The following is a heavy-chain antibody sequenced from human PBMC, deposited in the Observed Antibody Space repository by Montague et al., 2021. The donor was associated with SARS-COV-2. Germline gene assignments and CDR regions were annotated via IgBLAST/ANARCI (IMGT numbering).Heavy chain of an antibody. D-gene: IGHD1-26*01. CDR2: IYSGGDT. Sequence: SRRISCAASGFNVNSNYMSWVRQAPGKGLEWVALIYSGGDTTYAVSVRDRFTISRDNPKNTLYLQMNSLRVEDTAVFYCARGGVGATWAFDIWGQGTMVTVSS. CDR1: GFNVNSNY. J-gene: IGHJ3*02. V-gene: IGHV3-53*01. CDR3: ARGGVGATWAFDI.